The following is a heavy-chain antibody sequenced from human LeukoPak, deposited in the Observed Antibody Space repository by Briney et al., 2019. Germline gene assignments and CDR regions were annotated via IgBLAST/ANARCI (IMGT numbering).Heavy chain of an antibody. CDR1: GGSFSGYY. CDR2: INHSGST. V-gene: IGHV4-34*01. J-gene: IGHJ5*02. D-gene: IGHD3-22*01. CDR3: ATGRPSYYYDSSGYEFDP. Sequence: SETLSLTCAVYGGSFSGYYWSWIRQPPGKGLEWIGEINHSGSTNYNPSLKSRVTISVDTSKNQFSLKLGSVTAADTAVYYCATGRPSYYYDSSGYEFDPWGQGTLVTVSS.